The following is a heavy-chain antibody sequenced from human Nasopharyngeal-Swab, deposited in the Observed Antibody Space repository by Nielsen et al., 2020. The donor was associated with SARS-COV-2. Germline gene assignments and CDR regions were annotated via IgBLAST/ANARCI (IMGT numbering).Heavy chain of an antibody. CDR2: ISSYNGKT. CDR1: GYTFTNYG. V-gene: IGHV1-18*01. J-gene: IGHJ3*02. CDR3: ARFYGGRPDTDGFDI. Sequence: ASVKVSCKASGYTFTNYGISWVRQAPVQGLEWIGWISSYNGKTDYAQKFQGRVTMTRDISTSTIYMELRRLRSDDTAVYYCARFYGGRPDTDGFDIWGQGTVVTVSS. D-gene: IGHD4-23*01.